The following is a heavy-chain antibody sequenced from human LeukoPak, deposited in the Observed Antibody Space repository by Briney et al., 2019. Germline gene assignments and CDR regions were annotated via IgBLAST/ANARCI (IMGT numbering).Heavy chain of an antibody. J-gene: IGHJ4*02. D-gene: IGHD3-10*01. CDR3: AKNKNVDQDYYGSGTLSGYFDY. Sequence: SVKVSCKASGYTFTSNGISWVRQAPGQGLEWMGGIIPIFGTANYAQKFQGRVTITADESTSTAYMELSSLRSEDTAVYYCAKNKNVDQDYYGSGTLSGYFDYWGQGTLVTVSS. CDR2: IIPIFGTA. CDR1: GYTFTSNG. V-gene: IGHV1-69*13.